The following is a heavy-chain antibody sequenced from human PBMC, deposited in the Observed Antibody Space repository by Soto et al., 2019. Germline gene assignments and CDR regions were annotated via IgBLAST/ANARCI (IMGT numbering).Heavy chain of an antibody. CDR2: ISGSGGST. V-gene: IGHV3-23*01. Sequence: GGSLRLSCAASGFTFSSYAMSWVRQAPGKGLEWVSSISGSGGSTYYADSVKGRFTISRDNSKNTLYLQMNSLRAEDTAGYYCAKVSSGYDDRRTLLATSGQGTFVIVSS. J-gene: IGHJ5*02. CDR3: AKVSSGYDDRRTLLAT. D-gene: IGHD5-12*01. CDR1: GFTFSSYA.